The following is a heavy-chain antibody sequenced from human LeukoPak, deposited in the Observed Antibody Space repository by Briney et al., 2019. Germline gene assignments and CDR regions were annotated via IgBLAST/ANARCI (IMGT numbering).Heavy chain of an antibody. CDR2: IYYSGST. D-gene: IGHD3-16*01. V-gene: IGHV4-38-2*02. Sequence: SETLSLTCTVSGYSISSGYYWGWIRQPPGKGLEWIGSIYYSGSTYYNPSLKSRVTISVDTSKNQFSLKLSSVTAADTAVYYCAREGDYFDSWGQGTLVTVSS. J-gene: IGHJ4*02. CDR1: GYSISSGYY. CDR3: AREGDYFDS.